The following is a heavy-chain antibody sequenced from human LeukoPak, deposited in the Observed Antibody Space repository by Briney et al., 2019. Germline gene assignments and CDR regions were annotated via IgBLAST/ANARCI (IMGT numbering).Heavy chain of an antibody. V-gene: IGHV3-7*01. CDR3: ARVGSDWHRGAFDI. J-gene: IGHJ3*02. CDR2: IKQDGSER. D-gene: IGHD6-19*01. CDR1: GFTFSTYW. Sequence: QAGGSLRLSCAASGFTFSTYWMTWVRQAQGKGLDWVANIKQDGSERYYVDSVKGRFTVSRDNAKNSLYLQLNILRAEDTAVYYCARVGSDWHRGAFDIWGQGTMVTVSS.